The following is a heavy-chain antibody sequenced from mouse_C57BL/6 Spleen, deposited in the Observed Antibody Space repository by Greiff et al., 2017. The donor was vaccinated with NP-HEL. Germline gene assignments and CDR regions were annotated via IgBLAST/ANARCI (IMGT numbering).Heavy chain of an antibody. CDR3: ARGELGRAFAY. CDR2: IYPGSGST. Sequence: VQLQQPGAELVKPGASVKLSCKASGYTFTSYWMHWVKQRPGRGLEWIGDIYPGSGSTNYNEKFKSKATLTVDTSSSTAYMQLSSLTSEDSAVYYCARGELGRAFAYWGQGTLVTVSA. V-gene: IGHV1-55*01. CDR1: GYTFTSYW. D-gene: IGHD4-1*01. J-gene: IGHJ3*01.